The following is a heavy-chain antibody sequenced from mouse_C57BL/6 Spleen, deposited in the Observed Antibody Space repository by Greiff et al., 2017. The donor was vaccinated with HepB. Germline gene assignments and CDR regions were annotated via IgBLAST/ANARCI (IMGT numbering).Heavy chain of an antibody. J-gene: IGHJ2*01. CDR1: GYTFTSYW. Sequence: QVQLKQSGAELVKPGASVKLSCKASGYTFTSYWMHWVKQRPGQGLEWIGMIHPNSGSTNYNEKFKSKATLTVDKSSSTAYMQLSSLTSEDSAVYYCARYGSSYNFDYWGQGTTLTVSS. V-gene: IGHV1-64*01. D-gene: IGHD1-1*01. CDR3: ARYGSSYNFDY. CDR2: IHPNSGST.